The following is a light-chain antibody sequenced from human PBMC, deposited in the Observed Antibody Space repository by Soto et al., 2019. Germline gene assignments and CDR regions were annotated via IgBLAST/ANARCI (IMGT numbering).Light chain of an antibody. V-gene: IGKV3-20*01. J-gene: IGKJ1*01. Sequence: EIVLTQSPGTLSLSPGEGATLSCRASQSIGGNFLAWYQQRRGQAPRLLIHGASNRATGIPDRFSGSGSGTDFTLTISSLQPDDFATYYCQHYNSYSEAFGQGTKVELK. CDR3: QHYNSYSEA. CDR1: QSIGGNF. CDR2: GAS.